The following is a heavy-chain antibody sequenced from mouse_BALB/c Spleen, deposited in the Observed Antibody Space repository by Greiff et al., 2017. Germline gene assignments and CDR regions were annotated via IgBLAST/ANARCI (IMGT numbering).Heavy chain of an antibody. V-gene: IGHV5-17*02. Sequence: EVQLVESGGGLVQPGGSRKLSCAASGFTFSSFGMHWVRQAPEKGLEWVAYISSGSSTIYYADTVKGRFTISRDNPKNTPFLQMTSLRSEDTAMYYCARAGDYYAMDYWGQGTSVTVSS. CDR1: GFTFSSFG. J-gene: IGHJ4*01. CDR2: ISSGSSTI. CDR3: ARAGDYYAMDY.